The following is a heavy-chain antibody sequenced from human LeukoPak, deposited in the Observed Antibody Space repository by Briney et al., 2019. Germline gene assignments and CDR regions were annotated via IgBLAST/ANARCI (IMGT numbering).Heavy chain of an antibody. D-gene: IGHD3-10*01. CDR3: ARVGRVGPSDYGMDV. J-gene: IGHJ6*02. V-gene: IGHV4-4*07. Sequence: SETLSLTCTVSGGSISSYYWSWIRQPAGKGLEWIGRTFSSGSTNYNPSLKTRVTMSVDTSKNQFSLKMTSVTAADTAVYYCARVGRVGPSDYGMDVWGQGTTVTVSS. CDR1: GGSISSYY. CDR2: TFSSGST.